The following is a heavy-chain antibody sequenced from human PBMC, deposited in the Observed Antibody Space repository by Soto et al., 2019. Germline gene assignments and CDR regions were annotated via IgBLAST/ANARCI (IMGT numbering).Heavy chain of an antibody. D-gene: IGHD6-13*01. CDR2: ISSSSSSYI. J-gene: IGHJ6*02. V-gene: IGHV3-21*01. CDR3: ARGRAFYSSNVRGDYYYYGMDV. Sequence: GGSLRLSCAASGFTFSSYSMNWVRQAPGKGLEWVSSISSSSSSYIYYADSVKGRFTISRDNAKNSLYLQMNSLRAEDTAVYYCARGRAFYSSNVRGDYYYYGMDVWGQGTTVTVSS. CDR1: GFTFSSYS.